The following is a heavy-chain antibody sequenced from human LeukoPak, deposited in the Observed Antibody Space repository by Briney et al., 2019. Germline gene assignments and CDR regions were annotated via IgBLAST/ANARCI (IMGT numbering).Heavy chain of an antibody. D-gene: IGHD3-22*01. Sequence: PGGSLRLSCAASGFTFSSYEMNWVCQAPGKGLEWVSYIGSSGSSMYADSVKGRFTISRDNAKNSLYLQMNSLRVEDTAVYYCASGGSGYFYEDWGQGTLVTVSS. CDR2: IGSSGSSM. J-gene: IGHJ4*02. CDR1: GFTFSSYE. V-gene: IGHV3-48*03. CDR3: ASGGSGYFYED.